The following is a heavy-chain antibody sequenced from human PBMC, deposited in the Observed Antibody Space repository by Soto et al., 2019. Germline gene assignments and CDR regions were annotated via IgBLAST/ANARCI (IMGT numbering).Heavy chain of an antibody. CDR1: GYTLTELS. V-gene: IGHV1-24*01. CDR3: ATKGYCSGGSCYSKTPSGNYFDY. Sequence: GASVKVSCKVSGYTLTELSMHWVRQAPGKGLEWMGGFDPEDGETIYAQKFQGRVTMTEDTSTDTAYMELSSLRSEDTAVYYCATKGYCSGGSCYSKTPSGNYFDYWGQGTLVTVSS. D-gene: IGHD2-15*01. CDR2: FDPEDGET. J-gene: IGHJ4*02.